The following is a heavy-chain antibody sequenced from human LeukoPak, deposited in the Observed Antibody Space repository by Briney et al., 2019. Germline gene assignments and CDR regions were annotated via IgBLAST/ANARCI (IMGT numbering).Heavy chain of an antibody. J-gene: IGHJ4*02. CDR3: ARDLGYSYGYGFDC. CDR1: GFTFSSYS. D-gene: IGHD5-18*01. V-gene: IGHV3-21*01. Sequence: PGGSLRLSCAASGFTFSSYSMTWVRQAPGKGLEWVSSITSSSSYIYYADSVKGRFTISRDNAKNSLYLQMNSLRAEDTAVYYCARDLGYSYGYGFDCWGQGTLVTVSS. CDR2: ITSSSSYI.